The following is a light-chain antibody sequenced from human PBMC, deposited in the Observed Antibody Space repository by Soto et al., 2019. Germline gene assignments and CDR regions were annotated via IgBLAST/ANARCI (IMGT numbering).Light chain of an antibody. J-gene: IGKJ4*01. V-gene: IGKV1D-13*01. Sequence: AIQVTQSPSSLSASVGDRVTITCRASQGISSALAWYQQKPGKAPKLLIYDASSLESGVPSRFSGSGSGTDFTLTISSLQPEDFATYYCQQFNNYLTFGGGTKVDI. CDR2: DAS. CDR3: QQFNNYLT. CDR1: QGISSA.